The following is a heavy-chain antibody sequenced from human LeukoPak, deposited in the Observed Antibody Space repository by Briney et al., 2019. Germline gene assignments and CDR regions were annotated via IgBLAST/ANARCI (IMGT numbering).Heavy chain of an antibody. CDR1: GFTFSSYS. J-gene: IGHJ4*02. V-gene: IGHV3-21*01. CDR2: ISSSSSYI. D-gene: IGHD1-26*01. CDR3: ARDLGGFHQPSGSYYY. Sequence: PGGSLRLSCAASGFTFSSYSMNWVRQAPGKGLEWVSSISSSSSYIYYADSVKGRFTISRDNAKNSLYLQMNSLRAEDTAVYYCARDLGGFHQPSGSYYYWGQGTLVTVSS.